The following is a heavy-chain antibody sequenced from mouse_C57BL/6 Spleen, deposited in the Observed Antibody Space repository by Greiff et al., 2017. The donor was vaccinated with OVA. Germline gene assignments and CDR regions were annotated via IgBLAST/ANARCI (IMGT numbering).Heavy chain of an antibody. CDR2: IHPNSGST. D-gene: IGHD2-4*01. J-gene: IGHJ3*01. CDR3: APSYDYDGFAY. Sequence: QVQLQQSGAELVKPGASVKLSCKASGYTFTSYWMHWVKQRPGQGLEWIGMIHPNSGSTNYNEKFKSKATLTVDKSSSTAYMQLSSLTSEDSAVYYCAPSYDYDGFAYWGQGTLVTVSA. V-gene: IGHV1-64*01. CDR1: GYTFTSYW.